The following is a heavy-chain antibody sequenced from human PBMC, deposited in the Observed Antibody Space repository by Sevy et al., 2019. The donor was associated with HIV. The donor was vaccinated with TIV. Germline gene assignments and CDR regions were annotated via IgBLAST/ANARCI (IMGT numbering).Heavy chain of an antibody. Sequence: SETLSLTCSVSGGSISSYSWNWIRQPAGKGLEWIGRIYTSGSTNYNPSLKSRVTMSVDTSKNHFSLYLASVTAADTAVYYCARGGEQWLVPLDYWGQGTLVTVSS. V-gene: IGHV4-4*07. D-gene: IGHD6-19*01. CDR3: ARGGEQWLVPLDY. J-gene: IGHJ4*02. CDR2: IYTSGST. CDR1: GGSISSYS.